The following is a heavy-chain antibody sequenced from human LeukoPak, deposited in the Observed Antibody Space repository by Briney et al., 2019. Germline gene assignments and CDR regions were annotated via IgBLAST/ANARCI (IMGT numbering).Heavy chain of an antibody. V-gene: IGHV1-69*04. J-gene: IGHJ4*02. D-gene: IGHD1-14*01. CDR1: SGIFSSYA. CDR2: IIPILGIA. Sequence: ASVKVFCNEASGIFSSYALSWVRQAPGQGLEWMGRIIPILGIANYAQKFQGRVTITADKSTSTAYMDLSSLRSEDTAVYYCATDLTPYEFDYWGQGTLVTVSS. CDR3: ATDLTPYEFDY.